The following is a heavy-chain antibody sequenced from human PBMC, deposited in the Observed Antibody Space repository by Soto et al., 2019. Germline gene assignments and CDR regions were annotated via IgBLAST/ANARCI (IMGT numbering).Heavy chain of an antibody. CDR1: GFTFDDYA. Sequence: GGSLRLSCAASGFTFDDYAMHWVRQAPGKGLEWVSGISWNSGSIGYADSAKGRVTISRDNAKNSLYLQMNSLRAEDTALYYCAKDRYGLWLNAFDIWGQGTMVTVSS. CDR2: ISWNSGSI. J-gene: IGHJ3*02. CDR3: AKDRYGLWLNAFDI. D-gene: IGHD3-10*01. V-gene: IGHV3-9*01.